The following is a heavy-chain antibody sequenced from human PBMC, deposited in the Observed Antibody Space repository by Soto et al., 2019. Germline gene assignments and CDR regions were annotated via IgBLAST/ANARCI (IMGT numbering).Heavy chain of an antibody. CDR1: GFSFYDSD. V-gene: IGHV3-21*01. Sequence: EVQLVESGGGLVEPGGSLRLSCTGSGFSFYDSDMTWVRQAPGKGLEWVSSISSGGSSMFYAESFKGRFTISRNNAKNSLFLQMNSLRVEDTSIYYCARKHSSDATGYDYFDSWGQGTLVTVSS. D-gene: IGHD3-3*01. J-gene: IGHJ4*02. CDR3: ARKHSSDATGYDYFDS. CDR2: ISSGGSSM.